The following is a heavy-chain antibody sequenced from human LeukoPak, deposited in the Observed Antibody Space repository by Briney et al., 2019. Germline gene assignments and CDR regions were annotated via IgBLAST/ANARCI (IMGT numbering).Heavy chain of an antibody. CDR3: ARARGYCSSTSCSLDFGY. D-gene: IGHD2-2*01. Sequence: SEILSLTCTVSGGSISPYYWSWIRQPPGKGLEWIGYIYYSGSTNYNPSLKSRVTISVDTSKNQFSLRLSSVTAADTAVYYCARARGYCSSTSCSLDFGYWGQGTLVTVSS. J-gene: IGHJ4*02. V-gene: IGHV4-59*01. CDR2: IYYSGST. CDR1: GGSISPYY.